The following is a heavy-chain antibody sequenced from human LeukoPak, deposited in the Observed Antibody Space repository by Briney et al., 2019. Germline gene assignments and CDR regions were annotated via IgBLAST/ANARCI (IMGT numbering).Heavy chain of an antibody. J-gene: IGHJ4*02. CDR1: GFTFSSYW. Sequence: GGSLRLSCAASGFTFSSYWMHWVRQAPGKGLVWVSRIDTDGSDTTYADSVKGRFTISRDNAKNTLYLQLNSLRAEDTAVYYCARVAGYCSSTSCSADYWGQGTLVTVSS. V-gene: IGHV3-74*01. D-gene: IGHD2-2*01. CDR2: IDTDGSDT. CDR3: ARVAGYCSSTSCSADY.